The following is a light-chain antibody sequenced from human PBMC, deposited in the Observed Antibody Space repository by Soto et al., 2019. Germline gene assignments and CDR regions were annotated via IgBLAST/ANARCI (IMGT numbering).Light chain of an antibody. CDR3: SSYTTINTVVV. CDR1: SSDIGAYNY. V-gene: IGLV2-14*03. Sequence: QSALTQHASVSGSPGQSITFSCTGTSSDIGAYNYVSWYQHHPGKAPKLLIYDVTDRPSGVSDRFSGSKSGTTASLTISGLQAEDEADYFCSSYTTINTVVVFGGGTKLTVL. J-gene: IGLJ3*02. CDR2: DVT.